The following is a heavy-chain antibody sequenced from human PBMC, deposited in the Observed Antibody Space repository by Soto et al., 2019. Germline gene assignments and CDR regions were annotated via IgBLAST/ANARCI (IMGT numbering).Heavy chain of an antibody. CDR3: ARDRRYDILTGYSRYYYYGMDV. CDR2: ISYDGSNK. D-gene: IGHD3-9*01. Sequence: QVQLVESGGGVVQPGRSLRLSCAASGFTFSSYAMHWVRQAPGKGLEWVAVISYDGSNKYYADSVKGRFTISRDNSKNTLYLQMNSLRAEDTAVYYCARDRRYDILTGYSRYYYYGMDVW. V-gene: IGHV3-30-3*01. CDR1: GFTFSSYA. J-gene: IGHJ6*01.